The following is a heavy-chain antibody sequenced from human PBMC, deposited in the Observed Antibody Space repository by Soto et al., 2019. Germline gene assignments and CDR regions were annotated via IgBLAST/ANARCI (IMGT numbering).Heavy chain of an antibody. CDR2: ISGSGGST. Sequence: PGGSLRLSCAASGFTFSSYARSWVRQATGKGLEWVSAISGSGGSTYYADSVKGRFTISRDNSKNTLYLQMNSLRAEDTAVYYCAKDLMGSWLRHNYPEYFDYWGQGTLVTVSS. CDR3: AKDLMGSWLRHNYPEYFDY. D-gene: IGHD5-12*01. CDR1: GFTFSSYA. V-gene: IGHV3-23*01. J-gene: IGHJ4*02.